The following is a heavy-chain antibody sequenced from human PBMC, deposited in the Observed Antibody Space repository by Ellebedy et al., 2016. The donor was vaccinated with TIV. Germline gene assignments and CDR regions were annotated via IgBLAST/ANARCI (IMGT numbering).Heavy chain of an antibody. CDR2: IYTDGKTT. J-gene: IGHJ1*01. CDR3: TTYVSGYCQH. D-gene: IGHD3-3*01. CDR1: GFIFSNFW. V-gene: IGHV3-15*01. Sequence: GGSLRLSCAASGFIFSNFWMTWVRQAPGKGLEWVGRIYTDGKTTDYAAPVKGRFTISRDDSKNTLYLQMNSLKTEDTAVYYCTTYVSGYCQHWGQGTLVTVSS.